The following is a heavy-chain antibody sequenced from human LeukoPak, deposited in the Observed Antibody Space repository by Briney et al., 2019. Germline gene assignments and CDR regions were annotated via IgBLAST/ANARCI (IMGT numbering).Heavy chain of an antibody. D-gene: IGHD6-19*01. Sequence: SETLSLTCTVSGGSISSGGYYWSWIRQPPGKGPEWIGYIYYSGSTYYNPSLKSRVTISVDTSKNQFSLKLSSVTAADTAVYYCARARYSSGWYLDYWGQGTLVTVSS. V-gene: IGHV4-31*03. CDR1: GGSISSGGYY. CDR3: ARARYSSGWYLDY. CDR2: IYYSGST. J-gene: IGHJ4*02.